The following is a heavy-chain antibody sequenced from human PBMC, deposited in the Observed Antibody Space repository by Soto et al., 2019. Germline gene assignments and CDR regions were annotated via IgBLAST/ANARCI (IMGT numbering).Heavy chain of an antibody. CDR2: INAGNGNT. J-gene: IGHJ4*02. Sequence: QVQLVQSGAEVKKPGASVKVSCKAAGYTFTSYAMHWVRQAPGQRLEWMGWINAGNGNTKYSQKFQGRVTITRDTSASTAYMELSSLRSEDTAVYYCASNPNWNEGGLAYWGQGTLVTVSS. D-gene: IGHD1-1*01. CDR3: ASNPNWNEGGLAY. V-gene: IGHV1-3*01. CDR1: GYTFTSYA.